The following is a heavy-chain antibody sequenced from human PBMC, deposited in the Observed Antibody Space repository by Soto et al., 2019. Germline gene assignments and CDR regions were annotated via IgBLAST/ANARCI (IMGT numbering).Heavy chain of an antibody. CDR1: GYSFTSYW. J-gene: IGHJ6*02. D-gene: IGHD4-17*01. CDR2: IDPSDSYT. Sequence: LKISCKGSGYSFTSYWISWVRQMPGKGLEWMGRIDPSDSYTNYSPSFQGHVTISADKSINTAYLQWSSLKASDTAMYYCARFRTTVYGMDVWGQGTTVTVSS. V-gene: IGHV5-10-1*01. CDR3: ARFRTTVYGMDV.